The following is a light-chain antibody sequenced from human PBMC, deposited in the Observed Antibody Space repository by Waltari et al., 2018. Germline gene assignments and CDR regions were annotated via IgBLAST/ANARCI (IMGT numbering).Light chain of an antibody. V-gene: IGKV3D-15*01. J-gene: IGKJ1*01. CDR1: QTIGSA. CDR3: QQYNHWPPGT. Sequence: TVVTQSPATLSVSPGERATLSCRTSQTIGSALAWYQQKPGQAPRLLIYRASTRAAGIPDRFSGSGSETEFTLTISSLQSEDSAVYYCQQYNHWPPGTFGQGTKVEI. CDR2: RAS.